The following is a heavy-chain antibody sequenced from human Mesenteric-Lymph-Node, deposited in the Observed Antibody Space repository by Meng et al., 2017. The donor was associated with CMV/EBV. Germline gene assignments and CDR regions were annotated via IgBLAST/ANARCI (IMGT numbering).Heavy chain of an antibody. CDR1: GFTVTSYY. V-gene: IGHV3-66*02. Sequence: GESLIISCAASGFTVTSYYLHWVRQAPGKGLEWVALIYSGGSTYYADSVKGRFTISRDISKNTLYLQMNSLRPQDTAAYYCARGYGGATDGVDYWGQGSLVTVSS. D-gene: IGHD1-26*01. CDR2: IYSGGST. CDR3: ARGYGGATDGVDY. J-gene: IGHJ4*02.